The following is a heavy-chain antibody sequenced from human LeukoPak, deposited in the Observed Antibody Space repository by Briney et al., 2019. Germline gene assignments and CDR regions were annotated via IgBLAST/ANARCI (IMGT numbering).Heavy chain of an antibody. CDR1: GFTFSNAW. CDR3: TTAPFYCSSTSCYEYYDFWSADFDY. V-gene: IGHV3-15*01. CDR2: IKSKTDGGTT. Sequence: GGSLRLSCAASGFTFSNAWMSWVRQAPGKGLKWVGRIKSKTDGGTTDYAAPVKGRFTISRDDSKNTLYLQMNSLKTEDTAVYYCTTAPFYCSSTSCYEYYDFWSADFDYWGQGTLVTVSS. J-gene: IGHJ4*02. D-gene: IGHD2-2*01.